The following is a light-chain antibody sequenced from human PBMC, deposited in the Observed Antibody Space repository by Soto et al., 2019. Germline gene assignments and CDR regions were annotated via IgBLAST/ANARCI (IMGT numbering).Light chain of an antibody. CDR2: EVS. J-gene: IGLJ1*01. CDR1: SSDVGSYNR. CDR3: SSFTRSTTYA. V-gene: IGLV2-18*02. Sequence: QSVLTQPPSVSGSPGQSVAVSCTGTSSDVGSYNRVSWYQQPPGTAPKLIIYEVSNRPSGVPDRFSGSKSGNTASLTISGLQAEYEADYYCSSFTRSTTYAFGTGTKGTVL.